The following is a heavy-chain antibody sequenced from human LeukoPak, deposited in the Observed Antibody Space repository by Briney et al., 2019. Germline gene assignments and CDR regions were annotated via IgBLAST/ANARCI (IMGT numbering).Heavy chain of an antibody. Sequence: PSETLSLTCTVSGGSISTYYWSWLRQPPGKGLEWIGYIYYSGSTNYNPSLKSRVTISVGTSKNQFSLKLTSVTAADTALYYCARSRGYFEYWGQGTLVTASS. D-gene: IGHD6-13*01. CDR2: IYYSGST. J-gene: IGHJ4*02. V-gene: IGHV4-59*01. CDR3: ARSRGYFEY. CDR1: GGSISTYY.